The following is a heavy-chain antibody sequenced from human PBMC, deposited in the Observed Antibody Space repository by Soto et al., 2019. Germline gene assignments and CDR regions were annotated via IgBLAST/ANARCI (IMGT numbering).Heavy chain of an antibody. Sequence: QVQLQQWGAGLLKPSETLSLTCAVYGGSFSGYYWTWIRQSPEKGLEWIGEVNHSGTTYYNPSLKTRVTISVHTPKNQFSLKMSSVTAADTAVYYCARGIGYCSSISCYSSRRLRFDSWGQGTLVTVSS. CDR1: GGSFSGYY. CDR3: ARGIGYCSSISCYSSRRLRFDS. D-gene: IGHD2-2*01. CDR2: VNHSGTT. V-gene: IGHV4-34*01. J-gene: IGHJ4*02.